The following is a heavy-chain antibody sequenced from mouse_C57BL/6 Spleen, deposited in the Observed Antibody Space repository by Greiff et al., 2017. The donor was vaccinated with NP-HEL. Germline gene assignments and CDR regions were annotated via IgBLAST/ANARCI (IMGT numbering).Heavy chain of an antibody. D-gene: IGHD5-5*01. V-gene: IGHV1-64*01. CDR2: IHPNSGST. CDR1: GYTFTSYW. CDR3: SRSGLPGDAKDY. Sequence: QVQLQQPGAELVKPGASVKLSCKASGYTFTSYWMHWVKQRPGQGLEWIGMIHPNSGSTNYNEKFKSKATLTVDNSSSTAYMQLVSLASEDSAVYYRSRSGLPGDAKDYWGQGTSVTVSS. J-gene: IGHJ4*01.